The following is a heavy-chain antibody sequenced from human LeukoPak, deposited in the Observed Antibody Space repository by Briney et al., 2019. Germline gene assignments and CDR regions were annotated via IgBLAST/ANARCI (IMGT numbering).Heavy chain of an antibody. J-gene: IGHJ4*02. V-gene: IGHV3-23*01. CDR2: ISGGGGST. CDR3: AKESGDSAYYFDY. CDR1: GFTFSSYS. D-gene: IGHD1-26*01. Sequence: GGSLRLSCAASGFTFSSYSMSWVRQAPGKGLEWVSAISGGGGSTFYADSVKGRFTISRDNSKNTLYLHMNTVRAEDTAVYYCAKESGDSAYYFDYWGQGTLVTVSS.